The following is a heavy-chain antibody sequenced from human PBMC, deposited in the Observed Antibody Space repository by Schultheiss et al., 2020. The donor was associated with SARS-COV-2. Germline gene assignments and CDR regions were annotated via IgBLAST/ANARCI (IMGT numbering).Heavy chain of an antibody. J-gene: IGHJ3*02. CDR1: GGSISSGTYY. V-gene: IGHV4-31*03. CDR2: IYYSGST. Sequence: SQTLSLTCTVSGGSISSGTYYWGWIRQPPGKGLEWIGYIYYSGSTYYNPSLRSRLTISVDTSRNQFSLKLSSVTAADTAVYYCARWFNQDQRSAFDIWGQGTMVTVSS. CDR3: ARWFNQDQRSAFDI. D-gene: IGHD3-10*01.